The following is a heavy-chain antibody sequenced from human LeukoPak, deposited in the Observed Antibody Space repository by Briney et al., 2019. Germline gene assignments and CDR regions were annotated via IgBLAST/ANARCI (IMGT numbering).Heavy chain of an antibody. CDR1: GFTFSSYG. CDR3: AKDGWQLLGTGWPYYYMDV. J-gene: IGHJ6*03. Sequence: GGSLRLSCAASGFTFSSYGMHWVRQAPAKGLEGVAFIRYDGSNKYYADSVKGRFTISRDNSKNTLYLQMNSLRAEDTAVYYCAKDGWQLLGTGWPYYYMDVWGKGTTVTISS. V-gene: IGHV3-30*02. D-gene: IGHD2-15*01. CDR2: IRYDGSNK.